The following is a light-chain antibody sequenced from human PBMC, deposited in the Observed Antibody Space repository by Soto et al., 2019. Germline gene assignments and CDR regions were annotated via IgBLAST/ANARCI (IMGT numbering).Light chain of an antibody. CDR1: QSVSSSY. V-gene: IGKV3-20*01. J-gene: IGKJ2*01. CDR3: QLYGSSPYT. Sequence: EIVLTQSPGTLSLSPGERATLSCRATQSVSSSYLAWYQQKPGQAPRLLIYGASSRATGLPDRFSGSGSGTDFTLTISRLESEDFAVYYCQLYGSSPYTFGQGTKLEIK. CDR2: GAS.